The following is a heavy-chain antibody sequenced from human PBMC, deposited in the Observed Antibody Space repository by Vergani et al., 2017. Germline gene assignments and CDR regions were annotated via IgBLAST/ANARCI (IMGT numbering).Heavy chain of an antibody. V-gene: IGHV4-34*01. CDR2: INHSGST. D-gene: IGHD6-6*01. J-gene: IGHJ6*03. Sequence: QVQLQQWGAGRLKPSETLSLTCAVYGGSFSGYYWSWIRQPPGKGLEWIGEINHSGSTNYNPSLKSRVTISVDTSKNQFSLKLSSVTAADTAVYYCASLGGDSSSSPTYYYYMDVWGKGTTVTVSS. CDR3: ASLGGDSSSSPTYYYYMDV. CDR1: GGSFSGYY.